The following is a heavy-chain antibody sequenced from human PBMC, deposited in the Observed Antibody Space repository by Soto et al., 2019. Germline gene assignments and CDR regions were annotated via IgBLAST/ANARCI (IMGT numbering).Heavy chain of an antibody. CDR2: IFYSGNT. V-gene: IGHV4-39*01. Sequence: PSETLSLTCTVSGGSISTSHNFWGWIRQPPGKGLELIGSIFYSGNTYNNPSLSSRVTLSVDTSNNQFSLKLHSVTAADTAVYYCARYYGDYKNYFDYWGQGTLVTVSS. CDR1: GGSISTSHNF. J-gene: IGHJ4*02. D-gene: IGHD4-17*01. CDR3: ARYYGDYKNYFDY.